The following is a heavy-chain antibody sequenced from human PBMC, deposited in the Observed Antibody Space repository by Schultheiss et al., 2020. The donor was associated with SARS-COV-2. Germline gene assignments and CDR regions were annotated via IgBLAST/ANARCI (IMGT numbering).Heavy chain of an antibody. J-gene: IGHJ6*02. CDR2: IGTAGDT. D-gene: IGHD3-10*01. V-gene: IGHV3-13*01. Sequence: GGSLRLSCAASGFTFSSYDMHWVRQATGKGLEWVSTIGTAGDTYYPGSVKGRFTISRENAKNSFYLHMNSLRAEDTAVYYCARALAAPPLWYYYGMDVWGQGTTVTVSS. CDR1: GFTFSSYD. CDR3: ARALAAPPLWYYYGMDV.